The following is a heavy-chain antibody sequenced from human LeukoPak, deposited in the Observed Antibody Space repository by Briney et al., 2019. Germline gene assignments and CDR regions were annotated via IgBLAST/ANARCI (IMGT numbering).Heavy chain of an antibody. CDR3: ARLRALSGHRGAFDI. Sequence: SETLSLTCAVSGDSISNHIYYWDWIRQTPGKGLEWIWAVYYTGNAYYNPTLKSRVTISVDTSDNRFSLHLSSVNAADTAIYYCARLRALSGHRGAFDIWGQGTLVTVSS. J-gene: IGHJ3*02. V-gene: IGHV4-39*02. CDR2: VYYTGNA. D-gene: IGHD5/OR15-5a*01. CDR1: GDSISNHIYY.